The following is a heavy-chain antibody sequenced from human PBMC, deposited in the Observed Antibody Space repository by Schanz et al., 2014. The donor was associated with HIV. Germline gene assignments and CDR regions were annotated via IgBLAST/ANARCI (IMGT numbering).Heavy chain of an antibody. CDR3: AKGQRGIVRGDIDY. CDR1: GFTFSSYA. CDR2: ISGSGIST. D-gene: IGHD3-10*01. J-gene: IGHJ4*02. Sequence: EVQLVESGGGIVQPGGSLRLSCAASGFTFSSYAMSWVRQAPGKGLEWVSVISGSGISTYYADSVKGRLTISRDNSKNTLYLQMNSLRAEDTAVYYCAKGQRGIVRGDIDYWGQGTLVTVSS. V-gene: IGHV3-23*04.